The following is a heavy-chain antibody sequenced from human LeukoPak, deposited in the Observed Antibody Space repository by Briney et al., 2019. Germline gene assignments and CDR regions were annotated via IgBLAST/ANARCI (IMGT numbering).Heavy chain of an antibody. J-gene: IGHJ4*02. V-gene: IGHV4-39*01. CDR3: ARHEGVYAASFDY. CDR1: SDSASISSYY. Sequence: SETLSLTCAVSSDSASISSYYWGWIRQPPGKGLEWIGTFFYRGTTYYNPSLKSRVTISVDRSENYFSLKLSSVTAADTAIYYCARHEGVYAASFDYWGQGTLVTVSS. D-gene: IGHD2-8*01. CDR2: FFYRGTT.